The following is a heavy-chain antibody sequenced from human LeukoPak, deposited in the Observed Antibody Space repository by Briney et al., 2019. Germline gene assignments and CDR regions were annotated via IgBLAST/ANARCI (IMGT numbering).Heavy chain of an antibody. V-gene: IGHV3-23*01. D-gene: IGHD3-22*01. Sequence: GGSLRLSCAASGFTFSSYAMSWVRQAPGKGLEWVSAISGSGGSTYYADSVKGRFTISRDNSKNTLYLQMNSLRAKDTAVYYCAKVSPRNYYDSSGYFDYWGQGTLVTVSS. CDR2: ISGSGGST. J-gene: IGHJ4*02. CDR1: GFTFSSYA. CDR3: AKVSPRNYYDSSGYFDY.